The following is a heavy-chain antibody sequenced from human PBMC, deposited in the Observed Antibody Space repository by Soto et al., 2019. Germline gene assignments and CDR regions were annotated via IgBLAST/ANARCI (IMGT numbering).Heavy chain of an antibody. CDR2: IHFTGST. J-gene: IGHJ4*02. CDR3: ARGPPFH. Sequence: PSETLSLTCLVSGGSISSSTYFWAWIRQLPGKGLEWIGSIHFTGSTYYNPSLKSRISISVDTSKNQFSLNLSSVTAADTAVYYCARGPPFHWGQGTLVTVS. D-gene: IGHD3-16*01. V-gene: IGHV4-39*07. CDR1: GGSISSSTYF.